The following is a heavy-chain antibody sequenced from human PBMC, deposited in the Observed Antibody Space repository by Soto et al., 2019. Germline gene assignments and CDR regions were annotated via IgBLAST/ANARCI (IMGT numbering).Heavy chain of an antibody. D-gene: IGHD2-21*01. J-gene: IGHJ5*01. CDR3: ARSDGYHFNWLDS. CDR1: GYTFASYD. Sequence: QVQLVQSGAEVKTPGASVKVSCKASGYTFASYDINWVRQAPGQGLEWMGWMNPNSNNTGYAQKLQGRLTMTRDIALSIAHMELSSLRNEETAVYYCARSDGYHFNWLDSWGQGTLVTVSA. V-gene: IGHV1-8*01. CDR2: MNPNSNNT.